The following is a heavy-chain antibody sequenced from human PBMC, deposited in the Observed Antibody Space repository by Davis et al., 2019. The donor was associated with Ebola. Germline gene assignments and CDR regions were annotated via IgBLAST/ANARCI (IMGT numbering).Heavy chain of an antibody. D-gene: IGHD3-9*01. CDR1: GFIVSDYY. CDR2: IKQDGSEK. V-gene: IGHV3-7*03. J-gene: IGHJ5*01. CDR3: ARVNAVTGYSRFDS. Sequence: GESLKISCAASGFIVSDYYMSWIRQAPGKGLEWVANIKQDGSEKYYVDSVKGRFTISRDNAKNSLYLRLNSLRAEDTALYHCARVNAVTGYSRFDSWGQGTLVTVSS.